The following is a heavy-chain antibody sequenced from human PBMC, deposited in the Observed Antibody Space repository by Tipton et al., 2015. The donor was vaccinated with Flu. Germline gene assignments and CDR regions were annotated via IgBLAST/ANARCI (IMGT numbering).Heavy chain of an antibody. CDR3: ATLTGDDY. CDR2: ISSSGSTI. D-gene: IGHD7-27*01. J-gene: IGHJ4*02. CDR1: GFTFGSYE. Sequence: SLRPSCAASGFTFGSYEMHWVCQAPGKGLEWLSYISSSGSTISYADSVRGRFTISRDNAKNSPYLQLNSLRAEETALYYCATLTGDDYWGQGDLVTVSS. V-gene: IGHV3-48*03.